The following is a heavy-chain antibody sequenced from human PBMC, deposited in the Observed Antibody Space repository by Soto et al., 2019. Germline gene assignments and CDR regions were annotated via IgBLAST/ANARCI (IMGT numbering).Heavy chain of an antibody. J-gene: IGHJ4*02. CDR3: ARPPFPLYCSGGSCYSAPFDS. D-gene: IGHD2-15*01. CDR1: GFPFSSYA. Sequence: AXSLSLAAPGFPFSSYAMHWVRQAPGKVLEWVAVISYDGSDKYYADSVKGRFTISRDNSKNTLFLQMNSLRVEDTALYYCARPPFPLYCSGGSCYSAPFDSWGQGTLVTVSS. CDR2: ISYDGSDK. V-gene: IGHV3-30*04.